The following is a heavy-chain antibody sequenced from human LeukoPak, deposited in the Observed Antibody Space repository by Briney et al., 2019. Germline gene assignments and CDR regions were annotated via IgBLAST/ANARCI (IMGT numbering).Heavy chain of an antibody. CDR1: GGSISSGSYY. V-gene: IGHV4-61*02. CDR3: ARDVTLFDY. J-gene: IGHJ4*02. D-gene: IGHD2-21*02. Sequence: SETLSLTCTVSGGSISSGSYYWSWIRQPAGKGLEWIGRIYTSGSTNYNPSLKSRVTISVDTSKNQFSLKLSSVTAADTAVYYCARDVTLFDYWGQGTLVTVSS. CDR2: IYTSGST.